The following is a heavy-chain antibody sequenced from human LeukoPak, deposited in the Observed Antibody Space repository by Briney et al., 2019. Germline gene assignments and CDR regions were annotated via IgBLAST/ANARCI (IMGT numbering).Heavy chain of an antibody. J-gene: IGHJ4*02. V-gene: IGHV3-48*04. CDR2: ISSSSSSI. D-gene: IGHD3-22*01. CDR3: ARGDGSGYYFFDY. CDR1: GFTFSSYS. Sequence: GGSLRLSCAASGFTFSSYSMNWVRQAPGKGLEWVSYISSSSSSIYYADSVKGRFTISRDNAKNLLYLQMNSLRAEDTAVYYCARGDGSGYYFFDYWGQGSLVSVSS.